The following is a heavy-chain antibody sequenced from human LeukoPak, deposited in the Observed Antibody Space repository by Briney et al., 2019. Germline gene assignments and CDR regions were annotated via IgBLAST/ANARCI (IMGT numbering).Heavy chain of an antibody. CDR2: INWDGVTT. CDR1: GFTFDDYT. V-gene: IGHV3-43*01. CDR3: AKGDSGWYPGQMQDS. D-gene: IGHD6-19*01. Sequence: GGSLRLSCAASGFTFDDYTMHWVRQAPGKGLEWVSLINWDGVTTYYADSVKGRFTISRDNSKNSLYLQMNSLKTEDTALYYCAKGDSGWYPGQMQDSWGQGTLVTVSS. J-gene: IGHJ4*02.